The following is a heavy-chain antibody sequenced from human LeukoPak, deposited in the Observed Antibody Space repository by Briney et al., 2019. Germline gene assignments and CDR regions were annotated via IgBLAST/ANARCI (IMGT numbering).Heavy chain of an antibody. CDR2: PYSGGST. D-gene: IGHD6-6*01. J-gene: IGHJ6*03. CDR1: GFTVSSTY. Sequence: GGSLRLSCAASGFTVSSTYMSWVRQALGKGLEWVSVPYSGGSTYYADSVKGRFTISRDNSKNTLYLQMNSLRAEDTAVYYCARAGVAARVLHYYYYMDVWGRGTTVTVSS. V-gene: IGHV3-53*01. CDR3: ARAGVAARVLHYYYYMDV.